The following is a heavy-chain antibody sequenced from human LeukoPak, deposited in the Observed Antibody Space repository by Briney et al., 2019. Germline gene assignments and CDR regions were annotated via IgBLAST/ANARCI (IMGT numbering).Heavy chain of an antibody. V-gene: IGHV4-59*12. CDR2: IYYSGST. Sequence: SETLSLTCTVSGGSIRSYYWSWIRQPPGKGLEWIGYIYYSGSTYYNPSLKSRVTISVDTSKNQFSLKLSSVTAADTAVYYCARGASYSNYLDYWGQGTLVTVSS. CDR1: GGSIRSYY. CDR3: ARGASYSNYLDY. D-gene: IGHD4-4*01. J-gene: IGHJ4*02.